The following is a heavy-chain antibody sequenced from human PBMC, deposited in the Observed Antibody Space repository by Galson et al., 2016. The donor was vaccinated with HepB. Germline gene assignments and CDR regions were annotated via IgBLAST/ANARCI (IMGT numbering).Heavy chain of an antibody. J-gene: IGHJ4*02. D-gene: IGHD1-26*01. CDR3: ARRGGSYLDY. V-gene: IGHV5-10-1*01. CDR1: GYSFTNYW. Sequence: QSGAEVKKPGESLRISCKGSGYSFTNYWITWVRQMPGKGLEWMGKIDPTDSSTNYSPSFQGHVTISADKSISTAYLQWSSLKASDTAMYYCARRGGSYLDYWGQGTLVTVSS. CDR2: IDPTDSST.